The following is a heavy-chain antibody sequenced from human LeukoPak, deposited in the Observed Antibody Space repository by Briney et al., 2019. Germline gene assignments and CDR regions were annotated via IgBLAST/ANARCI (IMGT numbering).Heavy chain of an antibody. CDR3: ARGRTIFGVVTNFDY. J-gene: IGHJ4*02. V-gene: IGHV1-69*13. CDR1: GYTFTSYD. Sequence: ASVKVSCKASGYTFTSYDISWVRQAPGQGLEWMGGIIPIFGTANYAQKFQGRVTITADESTSTAYMELSSLRSEDTAVYYCARGRTIFGVVTNFDYWGQGTLVTVSS. D-gene: IGHD3-3*01. CDR2: IIPIFGTA.